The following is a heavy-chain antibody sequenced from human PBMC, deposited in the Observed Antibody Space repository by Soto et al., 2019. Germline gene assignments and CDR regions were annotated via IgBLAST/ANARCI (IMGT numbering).Heavy chain of an antibody. Sequence: PAETLPLTSIVSGCSVGSGAYYWSWIRQPPGNALEWIGYIQYSGDTNYNSSLKSRVTISVDMSRNRFSLKLTSVTAADTAFDDCARHHYPHSVFDLCGRG. CDR3: ARHHYPHSVFDL. CDR1: GCSVGSGAYY. V-gene: IGHV4-61*08. CDR2: IQYSGDT. D-gene: IGHD1-26*01. J-gene: IGHJ3*01.